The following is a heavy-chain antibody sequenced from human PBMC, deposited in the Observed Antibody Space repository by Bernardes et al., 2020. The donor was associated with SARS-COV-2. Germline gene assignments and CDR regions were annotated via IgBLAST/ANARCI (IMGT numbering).Heavy chain of an antibody. V-gene: IGHV7-4-1*02. CDR2: INTNTGNP. J-gene: IGHJ4*02. CDR3: ARVVKAGPGVRGVIDY. Sequence: SVKVPCKASGYTFTSYAMNWVRQAPGQGLEWMGWINTNTGNPTYAQGFTGRFVFSLDTSVSTAYLQISSLKAEDTAVYYCARVVKAGPGVRGVIDYWGQGTLVTVSS. D-gene: IGHD3-10*01. CDR1: GYTFTSYA.